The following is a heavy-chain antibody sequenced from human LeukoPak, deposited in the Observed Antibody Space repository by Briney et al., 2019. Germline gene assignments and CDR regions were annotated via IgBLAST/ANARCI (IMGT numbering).Heavy chain of an antibody. D-gene: IGHD2-15*01. CDR3: AKYCSGGNCYSGLY. J-gene: IGHJ4*02. CDR2: ITSGGNT. V-gene: IGHV3-23*01. CDR1: GFIFSNYA. Sequence: PGGSLRLSCAASGFIFSNYAMTWVRQAPGKGLQWVSTITSGGNTYYADSVKGRFTISRDNSKNTLYLKMNSLRAEDTAVYYCAKYCSGGNCYSGLYWGQGTLVTVSS.